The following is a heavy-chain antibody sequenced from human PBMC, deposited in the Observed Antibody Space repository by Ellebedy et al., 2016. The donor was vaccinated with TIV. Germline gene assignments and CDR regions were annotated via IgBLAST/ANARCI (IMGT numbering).Heavy chain of an antibody. CDR2: IWNDGTNK. CDR1: GFTFRKYG. V-gene: IGHV3-30*02. CDR3: ANGHCSGDTCYPGPKFFDY. J-gene: IGHJ4*02. D-gene: IGHD2-15*01. Sequence: PGGSLRLSCAASGFTFRKYGMHWVRQAPGKGLEWVSFIWNDGTNKYYADSVKGRFTISSDNSNNTLSLQLNNLRAEDTALYYCANGHCSGDTCYPGPKFFDYWGPGALVTVSS.